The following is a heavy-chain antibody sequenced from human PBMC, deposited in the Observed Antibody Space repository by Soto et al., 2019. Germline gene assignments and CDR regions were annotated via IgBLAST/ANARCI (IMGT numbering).Heavy chain of an antibody. D-gene: IGHD3-10*01. J-gene: IGHJ4*02. CDR3: ARVYRITLVRGELSEY. CDR2: ISAYNGNT. V-gene: IGHV1-18*01. CDR1: GYTFTSYG. Sequence: QVQLVQSGAEVKKPGASVKVSCKASGYTFTSYGISWVRQAPGQVLELMGWISAYNGNTNYAQKLQGRVTMTTDTSTSTAYMELRSLRSDDTAVYYCARVYRITLVRGELSEYWGQGTLVTVSS.